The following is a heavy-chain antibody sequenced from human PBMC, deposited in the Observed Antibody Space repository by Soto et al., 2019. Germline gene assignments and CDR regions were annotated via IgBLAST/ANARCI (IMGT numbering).Heavy chain of an antibody. CDR2: ISGSGIDI. CDR1: GFAFYYYN. J-gene: IGHJ4*01. CDR3: AGEGVTNYTDYYFHL. D-gene: IGHD4-4*01. Sequence: GGSLRLSCAASGFAFYYYNMNWVRQAPGRGLEWVSSISGSGIDIHFTDSVKGRFTISRDNAKTSLYLQMDSLRPEDTAIYYCAGEGVTNYTDYYFHLWGHGALVTVSS. V-gene: IGHV3-21*01.